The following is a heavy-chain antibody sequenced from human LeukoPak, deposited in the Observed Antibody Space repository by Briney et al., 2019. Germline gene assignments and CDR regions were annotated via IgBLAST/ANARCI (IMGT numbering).Heavy chain of an antibody. D-gene: IGHD4-17*01. Sequence: GASVKLSFKASGYTFICYYMHLVRHAPGQGLEWMGRINPSTGGTNSAQKFQGRVTMTRDTSISTAYMELSRLTTADTALANGARVQPYGYYNYFEARGQVALVTVSS. J-gene: IGHJ5*02. CDR1: GYTFICYY. V-gene: IGHV1-2*06. CDR3: ARVQPYGYYNYFEA. CDR2: INPSTGGT.